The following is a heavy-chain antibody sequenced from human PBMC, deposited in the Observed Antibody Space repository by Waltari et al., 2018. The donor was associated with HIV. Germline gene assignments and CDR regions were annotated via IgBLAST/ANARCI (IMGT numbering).Heavy chain of an antibody. Sequence: QLVESGGALVQPGESLRLSCEASGFNFSNYVMNWVRQAPGKGLEWIAYVSSSTNTIYYAGSVKGRFTISRDNAGNLLYLQMNSLRAEDTAVYYCARVGTCFDVWGQGTVVTVSS. CDR2: VSSSTNTI. J-gene: IGHJ3*01. D-gene: IGHD7-27*01. CDR3: ARVGTCFDV. V-gene: IGHV3-48*01. CDR1: GFNFSNYV.